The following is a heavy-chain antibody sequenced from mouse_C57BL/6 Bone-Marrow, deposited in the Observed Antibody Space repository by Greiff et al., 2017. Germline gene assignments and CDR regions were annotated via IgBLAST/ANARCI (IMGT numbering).Heavy chain of an antibody. V-gene: IGHV1-63*01. CDR2: IYPGGGYT. Sequence: QVHVKQSGAELVRPGTSVKMSCKASGYTFTNYWIGWAKQRPGHGLEWIGDIYPGGGYTKYNEKFQGKATLTSDKSSSTAYMQFSSLTSEDSAIYYCAISVWDLFDYWGQGTTLTVSS. CDR3: AISVWDLFDY. CDR1: GYTFTNYW. J-gene: IGHJ2*01. D-gene: IGHD4-1*01.